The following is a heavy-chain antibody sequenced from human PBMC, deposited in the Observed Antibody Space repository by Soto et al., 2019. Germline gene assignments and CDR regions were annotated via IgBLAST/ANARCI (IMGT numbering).Heavy chain of an antibody. CDR2: IIPILGIA. J-gene: IGHJ6*02. Sequence: SVKVSCKASGGTFSSYTISWVRQAPGQGLEWMGRIIPILGIANYAQKFQGRVTITADKSTSTAYMELSSLRSEDTAVYYCARDLVPAAILTYYYYGMDVWGQGTTVTVSS. D-gene: IGHD2-2*02. CDR1: GGTFSSYT. CDR3: ARDLVPAAILTYYYYGMDV. V-gene: IGHV1-69*04.